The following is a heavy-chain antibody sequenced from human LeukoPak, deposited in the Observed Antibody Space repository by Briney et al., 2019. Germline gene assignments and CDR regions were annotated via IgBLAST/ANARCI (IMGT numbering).Heavy chain of an antibody. J-gene: IGHJ4*01. V-gene: IGHV4-38-2*01. CDR1: GYSISSGYY. Sequence: SETLSLTCAVSGYSISSGYYWGWIRQPPGKGLEWIGSIYYSGSTYYNPSLKSRVSISVDTSKNQFSLNLSSVTAADTAVYYCARHIGYCSSTSCYHHFDYWGQGTLVTVSS. CDR2: IYYSGST. D-gene: IGHD2-2*01. CDR3: ARHIGYCSSTSCYHHFDY.